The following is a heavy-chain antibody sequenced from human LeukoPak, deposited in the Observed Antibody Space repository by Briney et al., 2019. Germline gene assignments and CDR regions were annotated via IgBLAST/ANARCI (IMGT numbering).Heavy chain of an antibody. CDR1: GGSISSGGYY. J-gene: IGHJ3*02. D-gene: IGHD1-7*01. V-gene: IGHV4-31*03. CDR3: ARGGTPGTSDAFDI. Sequence: SETLSLTCTVSGGSISSGGYYWSWIRQHPGEGLEWIGYIYYSGSTYYNPSLKSRVTISVDTSKNQFSLKLSSVTAADTAVYYCARGGTPGTSDAFDIWGQGTMVTVSS. CDR2: IYYSGST.